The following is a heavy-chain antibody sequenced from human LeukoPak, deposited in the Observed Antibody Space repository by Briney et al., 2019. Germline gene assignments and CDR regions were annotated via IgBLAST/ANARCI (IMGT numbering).Heavy chain of an antibody. CDR1: GGSFSGYY. CDR2: INHSGST. V-gene: IGHV4-34*01. J-gene: IGHJ5*02. Sequence: SETLSLACAVYGGSFSGYYWSWIRQPPGKGLEWIGEINHSGSTNYNPSLKSRVTISVDTSKNQFSLKLSSVTAADTAVYYCVGETTVTTIPWGQGTLVTVSS. CDR3: VGETTVTTIP. D-gene: IGHD4-17*01.